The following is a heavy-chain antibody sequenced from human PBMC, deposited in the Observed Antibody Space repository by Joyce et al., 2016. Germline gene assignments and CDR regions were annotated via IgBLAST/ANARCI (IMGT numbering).Heavy chain of an antibody. D-gene: IGHD1-14*01. CDR3: ARGGTSSDHYFFYTLDV. CDR1: GGAFSNFP. CDR2: IIPFFVAG. J-gene: IGHJ6*02. Sequence: QVLLVQSGATVKRPGSSLRVSCKSSGGAFSNFPVNWLRQAPGQRFEWMGGIIPFFVAGKYAEHFQGRVTFTADLSTRTAYMELSSLTSADTAVYYCARGGTSSDHYFFYTLDVWGPGTTVIVSS. V-gene: IGHV1-69*12.